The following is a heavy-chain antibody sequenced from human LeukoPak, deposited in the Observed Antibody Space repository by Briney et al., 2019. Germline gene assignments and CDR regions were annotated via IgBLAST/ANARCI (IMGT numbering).Heavy chain of an antibody. V-gene: IGHV4-38-2*01. Sequence: PSETLSLTCAVSGYSLSSGYYWGWIRQPPGKGLEWIGSIYHSGSTYYNPSLKSRVTISVDTSKNQFSLKLSSVTAADTAVYYCARLQIVVVPVRFDPWGQGTLVTVSS. CDR3: ARLQIVVVPVRFDP. D-gene: IGHD2-2*01. CDR2: IYHSGST. J-gene: IGHJ5*02. CDR1: GYSLSSGYY.